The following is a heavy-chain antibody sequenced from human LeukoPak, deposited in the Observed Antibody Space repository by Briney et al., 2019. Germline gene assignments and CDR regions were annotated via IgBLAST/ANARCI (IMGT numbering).Heavy chain of an antibody. D-gene: IGHD4-17*01. V-gene: IGHV3-23*01. CDR1: GFTFSSCA. CDR3: AKHDYGDFLDY. J-gene: IGHJ4*02. Sequence: GGSLRLSCAASGFTFSSCAMSWVRQAPGKGLEGVSAITGSVVSTYYADSVKGRFTISRDNSKNTLYLQLNSLRAEDTAVYYCAKHDYGDFLDYWGQGTLVTVSS. CDR2: ITGSVVST.